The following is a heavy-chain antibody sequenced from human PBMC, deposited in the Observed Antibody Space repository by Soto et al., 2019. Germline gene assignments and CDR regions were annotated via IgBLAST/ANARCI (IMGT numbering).Heavy chain of an antibody. J-gene: IGHJ4*02. V-gene: IGHV4-59*12. Sequence: SETLSLTCTVSGDSISSNDWSWIRQPPGKGLEWIAYTYYSGSTNYNPSLKSRVTISVDTSKNQFSLKLSSVTAADTAVYYCARRFGELDPYYFDYWGQGTLVTVSS. CDR3: ARRFGELDPYYFDY. CDR1: GDSISSND. D-gene: IGHD3-10*01. CDR2: TYYSGST.